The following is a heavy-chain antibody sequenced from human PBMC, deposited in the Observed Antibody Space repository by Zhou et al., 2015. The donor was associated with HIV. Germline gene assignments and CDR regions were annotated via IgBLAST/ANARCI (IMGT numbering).Heavy chain of an antibody. CDR2: MNPISGNT. J-gene: IGHJ4*02. CDR3: ARGIRNELFSDY. Sequence: QVQLLQSGAEVKKPGASVKVSCKPSGYIFTNYDITWVRQATGQCLEWMGWMNPISGNTGITPKFRGRITMTGDTSINSAYMELSSLTPDDTAVYYCARGIRNELFSDYWGQGTLVTVSS. D-gene: IGHD1-1*01. CDR1: GYIFTNYD. V-gene: IGHV1-8*01.